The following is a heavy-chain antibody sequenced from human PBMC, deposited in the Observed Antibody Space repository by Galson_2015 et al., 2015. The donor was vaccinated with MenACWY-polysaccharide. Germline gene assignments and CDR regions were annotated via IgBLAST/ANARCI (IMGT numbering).Heavy chain of an antibody. CDR3: ASHIAVAF. V-gene: IGHV3-74*01. J-gene: IGHJ4*02. D-gene: IGHD6-19*01. Sequence: SLRLSCAASGFSFSTYWMHWVRHAPGKGLVWVSRINADGSATGYADSVRGRFTISRDNAKNTLYLQMNSLRAEDTGVYYCASHIAVAFWGQGTLVTVSS. CDR2: INADGSAT. CDR1: GFSFSTYW.